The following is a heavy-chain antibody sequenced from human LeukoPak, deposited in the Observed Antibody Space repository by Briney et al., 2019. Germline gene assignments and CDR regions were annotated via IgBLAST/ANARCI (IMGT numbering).Heavy chain of an antibody. V-gene: IGHV1-24*01. CDR3: ATPESLVRNNYYYGMHV. J-gene: IGHJ6*02. D-gene: IGHD3-10*01. CDR2: IDPEDDET. CDR1: GYSLTKLS. Sequence: SVTDSCKVSGYSLTKLSIHWVRQAPGKGLEWMGGIDPEDDETIYEQKFQGRVTMTEKAYTDTAYMEISSLRSDDTAVYYCATPESLVRNNYYYGMHVWDRGT.